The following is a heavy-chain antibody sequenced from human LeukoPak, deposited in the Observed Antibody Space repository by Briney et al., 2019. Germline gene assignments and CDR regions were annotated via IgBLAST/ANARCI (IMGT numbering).Heavy chain of an antibody. J-gene: IGHJ4*02. Sequence: ASVKVSCKASGYTFTDNYIHWVRQAPGQGLEWMGWINPNSGGTNYAQKFQGRVTFTRDTSINTAYMELSRLRSDDTAVYYCARDHGTTYYYDILTGYQCDYWGQGTLVTVSS. CDR3: ARDHGTTYYYDILTGYQCDY. CDR1: GYTFTDNY. V-gene: IGHV1-2*02. D-gene: IGHD3-9*01. CDR2: INPNSGGT.